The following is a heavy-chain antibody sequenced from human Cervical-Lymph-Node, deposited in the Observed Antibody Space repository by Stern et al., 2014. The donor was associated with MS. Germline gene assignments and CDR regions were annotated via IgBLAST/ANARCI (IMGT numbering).Heavy chain of an antibody. CDR2: LFPVFGPP. Sequence: VQLVESGAEVTQPGSSVKVSCKASGGTFSKFPSSWVRQDPGQGLEWMGCLFPVFGPPTYGQEFRGRVTITADVSTSTVYMELSSLRSDDTAVYYCALSSETSDRWYSLGYDLWGQGTLVTVSS. CDR3: ALSSETSDRWYSLGYDL. V-gene: IGHV1-69*01. CDR1: GGTFSKFP. J-gene: IGHJ5*02. D-gene: IGHD6-13*01.